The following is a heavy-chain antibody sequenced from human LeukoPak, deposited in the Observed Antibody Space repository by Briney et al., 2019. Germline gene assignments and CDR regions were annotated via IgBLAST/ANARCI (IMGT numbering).Heavy chain of an antibody. CDR2: ISSSGSTI. D-gene: IGHD1-26*01. CDR3: ARDRRVQWELLTSGAFDI. V-gene: IGHV3-48*03. J-gene: IGHJ3*02. Sequence: GESLRLSCAASGFTFSSYEMNWVRQAPGKGLEWVSYISSSGSTIYYADSVKGRFTISRDNAKNSLYLQMNSLRAEDTAVYYCARDRRVQWELLTSGAFDIWGQGTMVTVSS. CDR1: GFTFSSYE.